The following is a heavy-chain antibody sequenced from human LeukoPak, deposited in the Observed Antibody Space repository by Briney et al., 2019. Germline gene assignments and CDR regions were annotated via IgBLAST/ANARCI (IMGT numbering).Heavy chain of an antibody. CDR2: ISSSSSYI. CDR3: ARGPWVVVVAATPFDY. J-gene: IGHJ4*02. D-gene: IGHD2-15*01. V-gene: IGHV3-21*01. CDR1: GFTFSSYS. Sequence: GGSLRLSCAASGFTFSSYSMNWVGQAPGKGLEWVSSISSSSSYIYYADSVKGRFTISRDNAKNSLYLQMNSLRAEDTAVYYCARGPWVVVVAATPFDYWGQGTLVTVSS.